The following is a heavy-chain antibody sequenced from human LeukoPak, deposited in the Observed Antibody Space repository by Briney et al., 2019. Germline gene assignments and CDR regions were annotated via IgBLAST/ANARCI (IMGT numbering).Heavy chain of an antibody. D-gene: IGHD1-26*01. V-gene: IGHV3-30-3*01. CDR3: ARDLEYSGSYCLNFDY. J-gene: IGHJ4*02. Sequence: GGSLRLSCAASGFTFSSYAMHWVRQAPGKGLEWVAVISYDGSNKYYADSVKGRFTISRDNSKNTLYLQMNSLRAEDTAVYYCARDLEYSGSYCLNFDYWGQGTLVTVSS. CDR2: ISYDGSNK. CDR1: GFTFSSYA.